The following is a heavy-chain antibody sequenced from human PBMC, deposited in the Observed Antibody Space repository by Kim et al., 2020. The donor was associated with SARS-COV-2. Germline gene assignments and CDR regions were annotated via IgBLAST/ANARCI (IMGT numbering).Heavy chain of an antibody. V-gene: IGHV3-23*01. Sequence: GGSLRLSCRGSGFIFDTYAMSWVRQAPGKGLVWVSSISARGDRTYCADSEKGRATISRDSSKDTQDLQMGRLRDEDTAKYYCANGWLSSLDIWGQGCLVIGSS. D-gene: IGHD5-12*01. CDR3: ANGWLSSLDI. CDR2: ISARGDRT. CDR1: GFIFDTYA. J-gene: IGHJ4*02.